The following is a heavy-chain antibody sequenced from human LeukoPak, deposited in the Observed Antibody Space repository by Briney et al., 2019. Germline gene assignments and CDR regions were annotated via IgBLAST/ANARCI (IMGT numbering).Heavy chain of an antibody. D-gene: IGHD6-13*01. CDR1: GGSISSSSYY. Sequence: PSETLSLTCTVSGGSISSSSYYWGWIRQPPGKGLEWIGSIYYSGSTYYNPSLKSRVTISVDTSKNQFSLKLSSVTAADTAVYYCARDPTSSSWYKNYFDYWGQGTLVTVSS. CDR2: IYYSGST. CDR3: ARDPTSSSWYKNYFDY. V-gene: IGHV4-39*02. J-gene: IGHJ4*02.